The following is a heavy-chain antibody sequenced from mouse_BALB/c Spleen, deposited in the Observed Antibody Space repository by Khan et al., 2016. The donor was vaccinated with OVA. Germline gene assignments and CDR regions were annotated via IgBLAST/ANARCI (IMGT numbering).Heavy chain of an antibody. CDR2: ISYSGST. Sequence: EVQLQESGPGLVKPSQSLSLTCTVTGYSITSDYAWNWIRQFPGNKLEWMGYISYSGSTTYNPSLNSRLSITRDTSKDPFFLQLKSVTSEDTATYYCASELGRYYALDYWGQGTSVTVSS. D-gene: IGHD4-1*01. CDR1: GYSITSDYA. V-gene: IGHV3-2*02. J-gene: IGHJ4*01. CDR3: ASELGRYYALDY.